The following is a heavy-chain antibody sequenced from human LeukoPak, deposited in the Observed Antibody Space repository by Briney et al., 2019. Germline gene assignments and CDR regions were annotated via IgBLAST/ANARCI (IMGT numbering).Heavy chain of an antibody. Sequence: SETQPLMCSVSCGSTSRRADYSSCIRPPPGKDLRWIGYIYYSGSTYYTPSLKSRVTISVDTSKNQFSLTLSSVTAADTAVYYCARDQRKVPAAFDIWGQRTLVTVSS. J-gene: IGHJ3*02. CDR3: ARDQRKVPAAFDI. V-gene: IGHV4-31*03. CDR2: IYYSGST. CDR1: CGSTSRRADY.